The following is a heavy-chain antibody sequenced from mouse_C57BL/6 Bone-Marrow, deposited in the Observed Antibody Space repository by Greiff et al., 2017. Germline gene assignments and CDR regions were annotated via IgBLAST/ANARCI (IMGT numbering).Heavy chain of an antibody. CDR2: INPYNGGT. J-gene: IGHJ1*03. Sequence: EVQLQESGPVLVKPGASVKMSCKASGYTFTDYYMNWVKQSHGKSLEWIGVINPYNGGTSSNQKFKGKATLTVDKSSSTAYMELNSLTSEDSAVYYCARKSNWYFDVWGTGTTVTVSS. CDR1: GYTFTDYY. CDR3: ARKSNWYFDV. V-gene: IGHV1-19*01. D-gene: IGHD1-3*01.